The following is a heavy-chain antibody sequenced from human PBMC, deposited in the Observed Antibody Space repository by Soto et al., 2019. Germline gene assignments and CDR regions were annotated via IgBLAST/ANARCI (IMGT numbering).Heavy chain of an antibody. CDR1: GASISTSSYY. D-gene: IGHD6-19*01. V-gene: IGHV4-39*01. J-gene: IGHJ2*01. Sequence: AETLSLTGTVSGASISTSSYYWCGIRQPPGKRLEWIERIYYSGSTYYNPSLKSRVTTSTDPSKHQFSLKLSSVTAADTAVYYCSSHAGYSSGRDLYWVPRRRVTDL. CDR2: IYYSGST. CDR3: SSHAGYSSGRDLYWVPRRRVTDL.